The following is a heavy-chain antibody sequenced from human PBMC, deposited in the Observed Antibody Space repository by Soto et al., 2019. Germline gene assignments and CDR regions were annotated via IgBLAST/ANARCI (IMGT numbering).Heavy chain of an antibody. Sequence: GGSLRLSCAASGFTFSSYEMNWVRQAPGKGLEWVSDITSTGSARYYADSVKGRFTISRDNAKNSLYLQMNSLRAEDTAVYYCARGYCTSSACHWNFDYWGQGTLVTVSS. CDR3: ARGYCTSSACHWNFDY. D-gene: IGHD2-8*02. CDR1: GFTFSSYE. CDR2: ITSTGSAR. J-gene: IGHJ4*02. V-gene: IGHV3-48*03.